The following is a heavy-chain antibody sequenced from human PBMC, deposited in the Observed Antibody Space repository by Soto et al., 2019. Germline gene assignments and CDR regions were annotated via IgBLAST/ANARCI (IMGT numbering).Heavy chain of an antibody. CDR2: IYYSGST. Sequence: SETLSLTCTVSGGSISSGGYYWSWIRQHPGKGLEWIGYIYYSGSTCYNPSLKSRVTISVDTSKNQFSLKLSSVTAADTAVYSCASSPSADGLDYSGQGTLLTVSS. J-gene: IGHJ4*02. V-gene: IGHV4-31*03. CDR3: ASSPSADGLDY. CDR1: GGSISSGGYY.